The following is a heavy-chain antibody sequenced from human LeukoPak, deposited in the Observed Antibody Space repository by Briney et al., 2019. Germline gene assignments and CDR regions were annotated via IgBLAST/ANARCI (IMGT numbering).Heavy chain of an antibody. Sequence: PSETLSLTCTVSGGSISSGGYYWSWIRQHPGXXXXXXXXXXYSGSTYYNPSLKSRVTISVDTSKNQFSLKLSSVTAADTAVYYCARDGRRYSSSWYYFDCWGQGTLVTVSS. CDR3: ARDGRRYSSSWYYFDC. D-gene: IGHD6-13*01. CDR1: GGSISSGGYY. J-gene: IGHJ4*02. V-gene: IGHV4-31*03. CDR2: XXYSGST.